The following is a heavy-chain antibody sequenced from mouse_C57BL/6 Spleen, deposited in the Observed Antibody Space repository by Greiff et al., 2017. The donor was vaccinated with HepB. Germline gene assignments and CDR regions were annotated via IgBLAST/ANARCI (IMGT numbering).Heavy chain of an antibody. CDR1: GYTFTNYW. V-gene: IGHV1-63*01. Sequence: QVQLQQSGAELVRPGTSVKMSCKASGYTFTNYWIGWAKQRPGHGLEWIGDIYPGGGYTNYNEKCKGKATLTADKSSSTAYMQVSSLTSEDSAIYYCARAPEGDFEGGGTGTTVTGSS. J-gene: IGHJ1*03. CDR2: IYPGGGYT. CDR3: ARAPEGDFEG.